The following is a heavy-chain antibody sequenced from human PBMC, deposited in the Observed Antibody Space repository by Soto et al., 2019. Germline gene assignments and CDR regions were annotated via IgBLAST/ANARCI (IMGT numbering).Heavy chain of an antibody. CDR2: IYPGDSDT. CDR3: ARLYSNYEEAFDI. CDR1: GYSFTSYW. V-gene: IGHV5-51*01. Sequence: GESLKISCKGSGYSFTSYWIGWVRQMPGKGLEWMGIIYPGDSDTRYSPSFQGQVTISADKSISTAYLQLSSLKASDTAMYYCARLYSNYEEAFDIWGQGTMVTVSS. D-gene: IGHD4-4*01. J-gene: IGHJ3*02.